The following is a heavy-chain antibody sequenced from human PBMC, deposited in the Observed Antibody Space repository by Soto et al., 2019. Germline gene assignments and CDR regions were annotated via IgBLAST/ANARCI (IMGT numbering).Heavy chain of an antibody. V-gene: IGHV3-73*01. Sequence: GSLRLSCAASGFTFSGSAIHWVRQVSGKGLEWVGRIRSKANNYATSYTASVKGRFTVSRDDSKNTAYLQMNSLKTEDTAVYYCTRFPDNKGWPFDYWGQGRLVTVSS. CDR2: IRSKANNYAT. J-gene: IGHJ4*02. CDR3: TRFPDNKGWPFDY. CDR1: GFTFSGSA. D-gene: IGHD1-20*01.